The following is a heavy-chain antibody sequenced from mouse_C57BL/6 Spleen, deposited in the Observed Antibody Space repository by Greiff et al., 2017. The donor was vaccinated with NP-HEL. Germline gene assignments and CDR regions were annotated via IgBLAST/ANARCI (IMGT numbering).Heavy chain of an antibody. CDR2: IYPGGGYT. J-gene: IGHJ4*01. Sequence: QVQLQQSGAELVRPGTSVKMSCKASGYTFTNYWIGWAKQRPGHGLEWIGDIYPGGGYTNYNEKFKGKATLTADKSSSTAYMQFSSLTSEDSAIYYCAREGGYDGYHGAMDYWGQGTSVTVSS. D-gene: IGHD2-3*01. CDR3: AREGGYDGYHGAMDY. V-gene: IGHV1-63*01. CDR1: GYTFTNYW.